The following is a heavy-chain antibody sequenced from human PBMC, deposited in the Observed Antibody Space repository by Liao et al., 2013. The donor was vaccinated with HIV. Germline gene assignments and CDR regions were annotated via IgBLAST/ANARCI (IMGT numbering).Heavy chain of an antibody. CDR3: ARDYWYFDL. CDR2: IYTSGST. V-gene: IGHV4-61*02. J-gene: IGHJ2*01. CDR1: GDLIRRDNYY. Sequence: QVRLQESGPGLVKPSQTLSLTCTVSGDLIRRDNYYWTWIRQPAGKGLEWIGHIYTSGSTNYNPSLKSRVTMSVDTSKNQFSLKLSSVTAADTAVYYCARDYWYFDLWGLAPWSLSPQ.